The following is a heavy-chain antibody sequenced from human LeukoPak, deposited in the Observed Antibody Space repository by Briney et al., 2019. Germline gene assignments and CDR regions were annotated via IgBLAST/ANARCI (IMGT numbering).Heavy chain of an antibody. CDR2: INHRGST. CDR3: ARGFVDTAPLWSKGRGMDV. CDR1: DGSLSRYY. J-gene: IGHJ6*02. V-gene: IGHV4-34*01. Sequence: SETLSLTCAVYDGSLSRYYWTWIRQPPGKGLEWIGEINHRGSTTYNPSLKSRVTISVDMSKNQFSLKLSSVTAADTAVYYCARGFVDTAPLWSKGRGMDVWGQGTTVTVSS. D-gene: IGHD5-18*01.